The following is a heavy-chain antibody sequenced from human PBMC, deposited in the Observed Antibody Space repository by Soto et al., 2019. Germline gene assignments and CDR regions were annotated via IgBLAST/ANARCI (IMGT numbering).Heavy chain of an antibody. D-gene: IGHD2-15*01. V-gene: IGHV4-61*08. CDR1: GGSISSGGYY. J-gene: IGHJ4*02. Sequence: SETLSLTCTVSGGSISSGGYYWSWIRQHTGKGLEWIGYIYYSGSTNYNPSLKSRVTISVDTSKNQFSLKLSSVTAADTAVYYCARHLVVANRPLFDYWGQGTLVTVSS. CDR2: IYYSGST. CDR3: ARHLVVANRPLFDY.